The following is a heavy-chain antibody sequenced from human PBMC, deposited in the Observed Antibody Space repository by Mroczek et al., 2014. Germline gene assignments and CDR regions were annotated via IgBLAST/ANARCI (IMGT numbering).Heavy chain of an antibody. Sequence: QVQLQQWGAGLLKPSETLSLTCAVYGGSFSGYYWSWIRQPPGKGLEWIGEINHSGSTNYNPSLKSRVTISVDTSKNQFSLKLSSVTAADTAVYYCARLPYCSSTSCPGDYWGQGTLVTVSS. CDR2: INHSGST. CDR1: GGSFSGYY. D-gene: IGHD2-2*01. V-gene: IGHV4-34*01. J-gene: IGHJ4*02. CDR3: ARLPYCSSTSCPGDY.